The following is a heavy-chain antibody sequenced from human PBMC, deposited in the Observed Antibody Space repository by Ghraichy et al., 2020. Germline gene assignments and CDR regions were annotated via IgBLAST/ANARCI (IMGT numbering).Heavy chain of an antibody. Sequence: SETLSLTCTVSGGSISSYYWSWIRQPPVKGLEWIGYIYYSGSTNYNPSLNSRVTISVDTSKNQFSLKLSSVTAADTAVYYCARVNGQQWLVLGWFDPWGQGTLVTVSS. J-gene: IGHJ5*02. D-gene: IGHD6-19*01. CDR1: GGSISSYY. V-gene: IGHV4-59*01. CDR2: IYYSGST. CDR3: ARVNGQQWLVLGWFDP.